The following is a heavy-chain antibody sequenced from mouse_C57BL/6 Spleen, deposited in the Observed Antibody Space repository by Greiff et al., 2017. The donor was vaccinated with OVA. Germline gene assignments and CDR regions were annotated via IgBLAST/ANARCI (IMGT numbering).Heavy chain of an antibody. CDR2: IYPGSGST. CDR3: ARSHGSRGYFDV. V-gene: IGHV1-55*01. J-gene: IGHJ1*03. D-gene: IGHD1-1*01. Sequence: QVQLQQSGAELVKPGASVKMSCKASGYTFTSYWITWVKQRPGQGLEWIGDIYPGSGSTNYNEKFKSKATLTVDTSSSTAYMQLSSLTSEDSAVYYCARSHGSRGYFDVWGTGTTVTVSS. CDR1: GYTFTSYW.